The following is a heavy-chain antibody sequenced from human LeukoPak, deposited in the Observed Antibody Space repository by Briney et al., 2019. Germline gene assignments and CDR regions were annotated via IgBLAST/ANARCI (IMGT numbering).Heavy chain of an antibody. J-gene: IGHJ4*02. D-gene: IGHD2-15*01. CDR2: INHSGST. Sequence: PSETLSLTCAVYGGSFSGYYWSWIRQPPGKGLEWIGEINHSGSTNYNPSLKSRVTISVDTSKNQFSLKLTSVTAADTAVFYCARGLTTDIVVVVAATGGAFDYWGQGTLVTVSS. V-gene: IGHV4-34*01. CDR3: ARGLTTDIVVVVAATGGAFDY. CDR1: GGSFSGYY.